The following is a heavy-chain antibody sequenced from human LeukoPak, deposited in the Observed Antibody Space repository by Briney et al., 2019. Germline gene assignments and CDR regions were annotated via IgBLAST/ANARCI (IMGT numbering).Heavy chain of an antibody. J-gene: IGHJ4*02. V-gene: IGHV1-69*13. CDR2: IIPIFGTA. Sequence: SVTVSCKASGGTFSSYAISWVRQAPGPGLEWMGGIIPIFGTANYAQKFQGRVTITADESTSTAYMELSSLRSEDTAVYYCAREPRNIYDSSGYRQFDYWGQGTLVTVSS. D-gene: IGHD3-22*01. CDR3: AREPRNIYDSSGYRQFDY. CDR1: GGTFSSYA.